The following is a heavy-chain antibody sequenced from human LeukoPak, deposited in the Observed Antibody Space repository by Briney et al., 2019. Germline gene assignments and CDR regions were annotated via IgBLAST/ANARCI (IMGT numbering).Heavy chain of an antibody. CDR3: AKAYSYFDH. CDR1: GFTFSSYD. J-gene: IGHJ4*02. Sequence: PGGSLRLSCAASGFTFSSYDMHWVRQAPGKGLEWVAFIRYDGSNTYYADSVKGRFTISRDSSKNTLFLQMNSLTAEDTAVYYCAKAYSYFDHWGQGTLVTVSS. D-gene: IGHD4-11*01. CDR2: IRYDGSNT. V-gene: IGHV3-30*02.